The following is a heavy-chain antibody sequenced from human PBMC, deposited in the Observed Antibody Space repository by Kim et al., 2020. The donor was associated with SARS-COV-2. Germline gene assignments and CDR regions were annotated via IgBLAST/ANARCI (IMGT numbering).Heavy chain of an antibody. J-gene: IGHJ6*02. CDR2: IYPGDSDT. CDR1: GYSFTSYW. D-gene: IGHD1-26*01. Sequence: GESLKISCKGSGYSFTSYWIGWVRQMPGKGLEWMGIIYPGDSDTRYSPSFQGQVTISADKSISTAYLQWSSLKASDTAMYYCARHLRSRASSYYYYGMDVWGQGTTVTVSS. CDR3: ARHLRSRASSYYYYGMDV. V-gene: IGHV5-51*01.